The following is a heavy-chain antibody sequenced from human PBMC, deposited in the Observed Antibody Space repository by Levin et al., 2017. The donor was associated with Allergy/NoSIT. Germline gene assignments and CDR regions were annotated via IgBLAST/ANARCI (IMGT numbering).Heavy chain of an antibody. D-gene: IGHD3-22*01. CDR1: GFTFSSHG. Sequence: GESLKISCAASGFTFSSHGMHWVRQAPGKGLEWVALISYDGSNKYYADSVKGRFTISRDNSKNTLYLQMNSLRAEDTAVYYCAKVYYDNTDMWGQGTLVTVSS. CDR3: AKVYYDNTDM. CDR2: ISYDGSNK. V-gene: IGHV3-30*18. J-gene: IGHJ4*02.